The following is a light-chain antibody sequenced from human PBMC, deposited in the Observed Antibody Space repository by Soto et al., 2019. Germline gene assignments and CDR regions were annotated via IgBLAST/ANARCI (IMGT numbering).Light chain of an antibody. CDR2: KVT. CDR3: CSYTGSSNYV. V-gene: IGLV1-40*01. Sequence: QSVLTQPPSVSGAPGQRVTISCTGSSSNLGAGYDVHWYQQFPGTPPKLVIYKVTNRPSGVSNRFSGSRSGNTASLTISGLQAEDEADYYCCSYTGSSNYVFGTGTKVTVL. J-gene: IGLJ1*01. CDR1: SSNLGAGYD.